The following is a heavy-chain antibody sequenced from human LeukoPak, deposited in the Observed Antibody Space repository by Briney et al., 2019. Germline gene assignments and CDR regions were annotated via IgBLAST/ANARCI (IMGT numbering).Heavy chain of an antibody. D-gene: IGHD6-13*01. Sequence: ASVKVSCKASGYTFTSYDINWVRQATGQGLEWMGWMNPNSGNTGYAQKFQGRVTITRNTSTSTAYMELSSLRSEDTAVYYCAKDGMSMDSSWFDCWGQGTQVTVSS. CDR1: GYTFTSYD. CDR3: AKDGMSMDSSWFDC. V-gene: IGHV1-8*03. CDR2: MNPNSGNT. J-gene: IGHJ4*02.